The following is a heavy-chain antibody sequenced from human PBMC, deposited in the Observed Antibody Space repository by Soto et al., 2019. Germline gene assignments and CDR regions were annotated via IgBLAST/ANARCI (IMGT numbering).Heavy chain of an antibody. J-gene: IGHJ4*02. CDR3: AHSRPKDDFWSGPFDY. CDR1: GFSLSTSGVG. V-gene: IGHV2-5*02. Sequence: SGPTLVKPTQTLTLTCTFSGFSLSTSGVGVGWIRQPPGKALEWLALIYWDDDKRYSPSLKSRLTITKDTSKNQVVLTMTNMDPVDTATYYCAHSRPKDDFWSGPFDYWGQGTLVTVSS. D-gene: IGHD3-3*01. CDR2: IYWDDDK.